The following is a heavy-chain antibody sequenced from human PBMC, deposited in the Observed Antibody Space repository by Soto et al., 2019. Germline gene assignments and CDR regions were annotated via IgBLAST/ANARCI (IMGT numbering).Heavy chain of an antibody. D-gene: IGHD6-6*01. V-gene: IGHV4-34*01. Sequence: SXTLSLTCAVYGGSLSGYYWSWIRQPPVNGLEWIGEINHSGSTNYNPSLKSRVTISVDTSKNQFSLKLSSVTAADTAVYYCAHGKYSSSFTKTTRYYYGMDVWGQGTTVTVSS. CDR2: INHSGST. J-gene: IGHJ6*02. CDR1: GGSLSGYY. CDR3: AHGKYSSSFTKTTRYYYGMDV.